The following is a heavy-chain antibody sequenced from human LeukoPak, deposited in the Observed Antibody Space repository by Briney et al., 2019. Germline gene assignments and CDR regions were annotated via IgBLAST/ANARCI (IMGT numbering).Heavy chain of an antibody. Sequence: ASVKVSCKASGYTFTGYYMHWVRQAPGQGLEWMGWINPNSGGTNYAQKFQGRVTMTRGTSISTAYMELSRLRSDDTAVYYCARDHDSSGYYLIFDYWGQGTLVTVSS. J-gene: IGHJ4*02. CDR1: GYTFTGYY. CDR2: INPNSGGT. CDR3: ARDHDSSGYYLIFDY. V-gene: IGHV1-2*02. D-gene: IGHD3-22*01.